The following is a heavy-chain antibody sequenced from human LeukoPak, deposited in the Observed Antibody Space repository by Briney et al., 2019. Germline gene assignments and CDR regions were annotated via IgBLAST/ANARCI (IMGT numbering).Heavy chain of an antibody. CDR3: AAFLSGTYWYFDY. CDR2: IYTSWSTNYYTSGST. CDR1: GDSISSYY. D-gene: IGHD1-26*01. V-gene: IGHV4-4*07. J-gene: IGHJ4*02. Sequence: PSETLSLTCTVSGDSISSYYWSWIWQPAEQGLEWIGHIYTSWSTNYYTSGSTDYNPSLKRRVTISLDRSNNQFSLKLSSVTAADTAVYYCAAFLSGTYWYFDYWSEGALVTVSS.